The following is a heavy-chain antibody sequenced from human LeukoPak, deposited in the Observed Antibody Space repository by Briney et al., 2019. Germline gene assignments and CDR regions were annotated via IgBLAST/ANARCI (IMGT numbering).Heavy chain of an antibody. CDR1: GYTFTGYY. V-gene: IGHV1-2*02. CDR2: INPNSGGT. Sequence: GASVKVSCKASGYTFTGYYMHWVRQAPGQGLEWMGWINPNSGGTNYAQKFQGRVTMTWDTSITTAYVELSRLKSDDTAVYFCAGGNYYDPEVLDYWGQGTLVTVSS. CDR3: AGGNYYDPEVLDY. J-gene: IGHJ4*02. D-gene: IGHD3-22*01.